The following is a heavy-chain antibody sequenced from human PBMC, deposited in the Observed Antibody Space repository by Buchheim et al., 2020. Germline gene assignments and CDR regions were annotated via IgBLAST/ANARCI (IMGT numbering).Heavy chain of an antibody. Sequence: QVQLQESGPGLVKPSQTLSLTCTVSGGSISSGDYYWSWIRQPPGKGLEWIGYIYYSGSTYYNPSLKSRVTISVDTSKHQFSLKLSSVTAADTAVYYCARGFPSFNYYDSSGYYFDYWGQGTL. V-gene: IGHV4-30-4*01. CDR1: GGSISSGDYY. CDR2: IYYSGST. D-gene: IGHD3-22*01. CDR3: ARGFPSFNYYDSSGYYFDY. J-gene: IGHJ4*02.